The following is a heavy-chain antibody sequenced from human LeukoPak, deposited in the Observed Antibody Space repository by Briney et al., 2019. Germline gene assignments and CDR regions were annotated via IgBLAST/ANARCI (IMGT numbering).Heavy chain of an antibody. D-gene: IGHD3-22*01. CDR1: GDSVSSDSYY. J-gene: IGHJ3*01. V-gene: IGHV4-61*01. Sequence: SETLSLTCAVSGDSVSSDSYYWHWIRRSPGKGLEWVVFVYYSGRTKYNPSLKSRVAMSIDTSKNQVSLRLRSVTAADTAMNFCVREASTSYYDSSGYYRQTETFDVWGLGTMVTVSS. CDR3: VREASTSYYDSSGYYRQTETFDV. CDR2: VYYSGRT.